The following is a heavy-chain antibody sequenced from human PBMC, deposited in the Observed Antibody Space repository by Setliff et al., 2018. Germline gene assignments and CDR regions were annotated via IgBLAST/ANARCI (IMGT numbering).Heavy chain of an antibody. CDR1: GGSISSGSYY. CDR3: ATNPYQLLNFDY. J-gene: IGHJ4*02. CDR2: IYTSGST. Sequence: SETLSLTCTVSGGSISSGSYYWSWIRQPAGKGLEWIGHIYTSGSTNYNPTLKSRVTISVDTSKNQFSLKLSSVTAADTAVYYCATNPYQLLNFDYWGQGTLVTVSS. V-gene: IGHV4-61*09. D-gene: IGHD2-2*01.